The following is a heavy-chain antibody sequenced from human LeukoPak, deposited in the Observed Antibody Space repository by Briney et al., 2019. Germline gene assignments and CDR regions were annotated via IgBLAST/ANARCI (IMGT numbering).Heavy chain of an antibody. J-gene: IGHJ4*02. V-gene: IGHV3-74*01. Sequence: GGSLRLSCAASGFTFSSYWMHWVRQAPGKGLAWVSRINTDGSSTTYADSVKGRFTISRDNAKNTLYLQMNSLRAEDTAVYYCARVATYYDSSGYNSGYFDYWGQGTLVTVSS. CDR1: GFTFSSYW. CDR2: INTDGSST. D-gene: IGHD3-22*01. CDR3: ARVATYYDSSGYNSGYFDY.